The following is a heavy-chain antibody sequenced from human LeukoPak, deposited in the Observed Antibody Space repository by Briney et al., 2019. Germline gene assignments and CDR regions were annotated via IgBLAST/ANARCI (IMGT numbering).Heavy chain of an antibody. CDR1: GYSFTSYC. D-gene: IGHD2-2*01. J-gene: IGHJ4*02. V-gene: IGHV5-51*01. Sequence: GESLKISCKGSGYSFTSYCIGWVRQMPGKGLEWIGNIYPGGSDTRYSPPFQGQVTLSADKSISTAYLQSRSLKASDTAMYYCATRYCSSTSCSFPFDYWGQGTLVTVSS. CDR3: ATRYCSSTSCSFPFDY. CDR2: IYPGGSDT.